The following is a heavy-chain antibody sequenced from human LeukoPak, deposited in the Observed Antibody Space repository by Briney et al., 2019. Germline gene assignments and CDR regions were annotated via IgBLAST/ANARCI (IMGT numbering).Heavy chain of an antibody. Sequence: SVKVSCKASGGTFSSYAISWVRQAPRQGLEWMGRIIPILGIANYAQKFQGRVTITADKSTSTAYMELSSLRSEDTAVYYCAREGGYSGTDAFDIWGQGTMVTVSS. J-gene: IGHJ3*02. D-gene: IGHD2-21*01. CDR3: AREGGYSGTDAFDI. V-gene: IGHV1-69*04. CDR2: IIPILGIA. CDR1: GGTFSSYA.